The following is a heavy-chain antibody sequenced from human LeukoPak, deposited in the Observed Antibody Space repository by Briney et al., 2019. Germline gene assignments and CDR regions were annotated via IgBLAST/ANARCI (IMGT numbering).Heavy chain of an antibody. CDR3: ARDRGSAMIVVADDAFDI. J-gene: IGHJ3*02. CDR2: IIPIFGTA. Sequence: SVKVSCKASGGTFSSYAISWVRQAPGQGLEWMGGIIPIFGTANYAQKFQGRVTITADESTSTAYMELSSLRSEDTGVYYCARDRGSAMIVVADDAFDIWGQGTMVAVSS. D-gene: IGHD3-22*01. V-gene: IGHV1-69*13. CDR1: GGTFSSYA.